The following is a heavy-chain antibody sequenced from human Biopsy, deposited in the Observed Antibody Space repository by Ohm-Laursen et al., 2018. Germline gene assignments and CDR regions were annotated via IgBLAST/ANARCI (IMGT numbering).Heavy chain of an antibody. J-gene: IGHJ4*02. CDR1: GFTFDDYA. D-gene: IGHD2-21*02. CDR3: AKDLGQVTAAIGY. V-gene: IGHV3-9*01. Sequence: SLRLSCAASGFTFDDYAMHWVRQAPGKGLEWVSGITWNSGSIGYADSVKGRFSIFRDNAKHSLYLQMDSLRAEDTALYYCAKDLGQVTAAIGYWGQGTLVTVSS. CDR2: ITWNSGSI.